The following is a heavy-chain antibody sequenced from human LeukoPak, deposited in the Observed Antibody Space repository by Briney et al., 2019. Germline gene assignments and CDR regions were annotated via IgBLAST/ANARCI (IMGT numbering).Heavy chain of an antibody. CDR2: ISYDGSNK. CDR1: GFTFSSYG. CDR3: AKARVRYFDL. J-gene: IGHJ2*01. Sequence: QPGGSLRLSCAASGFTFSSYGMHWVRQAPGKGLEWVAVISYDGSNKYYADSVKGRFTISRDNSKNMLYLQMNSLRAEDTAVYYCAKARVRYFDLWGRGTLVTVSS. D-gene: IGHD4-17*01. V-gene: IGHV3-30*18.